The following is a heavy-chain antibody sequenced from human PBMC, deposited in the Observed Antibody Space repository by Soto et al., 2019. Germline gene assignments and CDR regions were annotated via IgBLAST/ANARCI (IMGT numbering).Heavy chain of an antibody. CDR3: ARTTTGRRIIDY. Sequence: GGSLRLSCAASGFTFSYYYMSWIRQAPGKGLEWVSYISSSSSYTNYADSVKGRFTISRDNAKNSLYLQMNSLRAEDTAVYYCARTTTGRRIIDYWGQGTLVTVSS. V-gene: IGHV3-11*06. J-gene: IGHJ4*02. CDR2: ISSSSSYT. CDR1: GFTFSYYY. D-gene: IGHD1-1*01.